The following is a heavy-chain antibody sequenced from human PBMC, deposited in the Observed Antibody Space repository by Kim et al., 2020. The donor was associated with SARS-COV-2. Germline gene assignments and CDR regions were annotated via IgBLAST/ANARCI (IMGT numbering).Heavy chain of an antibody. CDR3: AREHPPWLQSIPYYYGMDV. CDR2: INPSGGST. V-gene: IGHV1-46*01. D-gene: IGHD5-12*01. Sequence: ASVKVSCKASGYTFTSYYMHWVRQAPGQGLEWMGIINPSGGSTSYAQKFQGRVTMTRDTSTSTVYMELSSLRSEDTAVYYCAREHPPWLQSIPYYYGMDVWGQGTTVTVSS. CDR1: GYTFTSYY. J-gene: IGHJ6*02.